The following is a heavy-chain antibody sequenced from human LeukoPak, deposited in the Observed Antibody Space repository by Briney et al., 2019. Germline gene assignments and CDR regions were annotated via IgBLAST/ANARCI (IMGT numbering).Heavy chain of an antibody. CDR2: IYYSGST. CDR1: GGSISSGGYY. Sequence: SETLSLTCTVSGGSISSGGYYWSWIRQHPGKGLEWIGYIYYSGSTYYNPSLKSRVTTSVDTSKNQFSLKPSSVTAADTAVYYCARCGKDGDYVQNWGQGTLVTVSS. V-gene: IGHV4-31*03. J-gene: IGHJ4*02. CDR3: ARCGKDGDYVQN. D-gene: IGHD4-17*01.